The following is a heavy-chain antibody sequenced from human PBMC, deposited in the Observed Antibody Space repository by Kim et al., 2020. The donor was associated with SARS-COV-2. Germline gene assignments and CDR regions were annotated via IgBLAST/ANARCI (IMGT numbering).Heavy chain of an antibody. V-gene: IGHV3-73*01. CDR1: GFAFSVAT. CDR2: IRSKTNNYAT. CDR3: CTMTVVDGGDY. Sequence: GGSLRLSCAASGFAFSVATMHWVRQASGRGLEWVGQIRSKTNNYATAYAASVKGRFTISRNDSENTAYLQVNSLKTEDTALYYCCTMTVVDGGDYWGQGTLVPVSS. D-gene: IGHD3-22*01. J-gene: IGHJ4*02.